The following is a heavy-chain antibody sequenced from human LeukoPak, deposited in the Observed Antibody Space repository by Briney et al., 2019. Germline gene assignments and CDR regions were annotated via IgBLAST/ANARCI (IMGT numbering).Heavy chain of an antibody. J-gene: IGHJ4*02. D-gene: IGHD4-17*01. CDR1: GGTFSSYA. CDR3: AREPASFDDYGDFDY. CDR2: IIPIFGTA. V-gene: IGHV1-69*05. Sequence: SVKVSCKASGGTFSSYAISWVRQAPGQGLEWMGGIIPIFGTANYAQKFQGRVTVTTDESTSTAYMELSSLRSEDTAVYYCAREPASFDDYGDFDYWGQGTLVTVSS.